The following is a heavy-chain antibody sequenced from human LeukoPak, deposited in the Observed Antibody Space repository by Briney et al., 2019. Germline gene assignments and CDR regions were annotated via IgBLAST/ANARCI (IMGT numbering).Heavy chain of an antibody. V-gene: IGHV3-64*01. D-gene: IGHD2-15*01. CDR3: ARSTGYCSGGSCYSDY. J-gene: IGHJ4*02. CDR2: ISFNGDNT. CDR1: GFTFSDYV. Sequence: PGGSLRLSCAASGFTFSDYVMHWVRQAPGEGLEYVSGISFNGDNTYYANSVKGRFTISRDNSKSTLYLQMDSLRAEDMAVYYCARSTGYCSGGSCYSDYWGQGTLVTVSS.